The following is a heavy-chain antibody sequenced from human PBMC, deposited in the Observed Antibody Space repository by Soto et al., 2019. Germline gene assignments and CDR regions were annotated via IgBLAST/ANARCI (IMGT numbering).Heavy chain of an antibody. J-gene: IGHJ4*02. V-gene: IGHV1-46*01. CDR3: ARDGGITMIVVVTPYFDY. D-gene: IGHD3-22*01. CDR1: GYTFTSYY. CDR2: INPSGGST. Sequence: GASVKVSCKASGYTFTSYYMHWVRQAPGQGLEWMGIINPSGGSTSYAQKFQGRVTMTRDTSTSTVYMELSSLRSEDTAVYYCARDGGITMIVVVTPYFDYWGQGTLVTVSS.